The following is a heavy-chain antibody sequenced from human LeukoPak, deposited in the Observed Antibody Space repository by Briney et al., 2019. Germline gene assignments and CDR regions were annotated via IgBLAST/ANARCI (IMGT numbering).Heavy chain of an antibody. D-gene: IGHD3-10*01. CDR3: ATVPRYYFGSGSYYRPSFNS. Sequence: ASVKVSRKVSGYTLIELSMHWVRQAPGKGLEWMGGFDPEDDETNYAQKFHGSVTMTEDTSTDTAYMEMSSLRSERTAVYYCATVPRYYFGSGSYYRPSFNSWGQGTLVTVSS. CDR2: FDPEDDET. V-gene: IGHV1-24*01. J-gene: IGHJ4*02. CDR1: GYTLIELS.